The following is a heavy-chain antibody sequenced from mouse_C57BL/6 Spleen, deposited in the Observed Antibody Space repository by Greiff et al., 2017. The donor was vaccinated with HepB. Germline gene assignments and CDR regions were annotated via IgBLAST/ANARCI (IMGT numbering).Heavy chain of an antibody. CDR2: ISSGGSYT. Sequence: EVQGVESGGDLVKPGGSLKLSCAASGFTFSSYGMSWVRQTPDKRLEWVATISSGGSYTYYPDSVKGRFTISRDNAKNTLYLQMSSLKSEDTAMYYCARLSYYDYDGAWLAYWGQGTLVTVSA. J-gene: IGHJ3*01. CDR3: ARLSYYDYDGAWLAY. V-gene: IGHV5-6*01. CDR1: GFTFSSYG. D-gene: IGHD2-4*01.